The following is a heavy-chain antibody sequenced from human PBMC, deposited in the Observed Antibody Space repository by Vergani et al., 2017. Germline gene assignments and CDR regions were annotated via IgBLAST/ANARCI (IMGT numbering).Heavy chain of an antibody. CDR1: GFSPSTSGMC. J-gene: IGHJ3*02. CDR2: IDWDDDK. D-gene: IGHD2-21*01. CDR3: AGISMADWAYYAFDI. V-gene: IGHV2-70*01. Sequence: QVTLRESGPALVKPTQTLTLTCTFSGFSPSTSGMCVSWIRQPPGKALEWLALIDWDDDKYYSTYLKTRLTISQDTSKSQVVLTMTNMDPVDTATYYCAGISMADWAYYAFDIWGQGTMVTVSS.